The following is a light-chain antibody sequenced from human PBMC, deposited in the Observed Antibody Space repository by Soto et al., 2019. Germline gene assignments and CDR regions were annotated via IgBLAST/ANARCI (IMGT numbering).Light chain of an antibody. CDR2: DAS. CDR3: QQYGSSGP. Sequence: EIVLTQSPATLSLSPWERATLSCRASQSVSSYLAWYQQKPGQAPRLLIYDASNRATGIPARFSGSGSGTDFTLTISRLEPEDFAVYYCQQYGSSGPFGQGTKVDIK. CDR1: QSVSSY. J-gene: IGKJ1*01. V-gene: IGKV3-11*01.